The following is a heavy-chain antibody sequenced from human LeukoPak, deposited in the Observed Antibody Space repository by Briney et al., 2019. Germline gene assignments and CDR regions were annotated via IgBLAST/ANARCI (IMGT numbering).Heavy chain of an antibody. V-gene: IGHV4-59*08. CDR3: AECYSSSWYFWFDP. D-gene: IGHD6-13*01. CDR2: INYSGSS. J-gene: IGHJ5*02. Sequence: AGTLSLTCTVSGCSISSYYLSWIRQPPGKGLEWIGYINYSGSSNYNPSLKKRVTITVGTTNNHLLLQLISMTDADTAVYYCAECYSSSWYFWFDPWGQGTLVTVSS. CDR1: GCSISSYY.